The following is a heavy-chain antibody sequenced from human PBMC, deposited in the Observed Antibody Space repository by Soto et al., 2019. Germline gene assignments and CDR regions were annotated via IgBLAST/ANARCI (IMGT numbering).Heavy chain of an antibody. CDR1: GGSVSSGNYY. V-gene: IGHV4-61*01. CDR2: IYYSGST. J-gene: IGHJ4*02. Sequence: PSETLSLTCVVSGGSVSSGNYYWSWIRQPPGKGLERIGYIYYSGSTSYNPSLKSRVTMSVDTSKNQFSLKLTSVTAADTAVYYCARGRVYYYGSGSYYNNYFDYWGQGTLVTVSS. D-gene: IGHD3-10*01. CDR3: ARGRVYYYGSGSYYNNYFDY.